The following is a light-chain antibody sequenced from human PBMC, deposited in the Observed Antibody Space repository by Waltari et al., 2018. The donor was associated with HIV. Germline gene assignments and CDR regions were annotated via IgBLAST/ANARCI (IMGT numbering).Light chain of an antibody. CDR1: SSDVGGYNY. CDR3: SSYTSSSTQV. J-gene: IGLJ1*01. Sequence: QSALTPPASVSGSPGQSITISCTGTSSDVGGYNYVFWYQQHPGKAPKLMIYEVTNRPSGVSNRFSGSKSGNTASLTISGLQAEDEADYYCSSYTSSSTQVFGTGTKVTVL. CDR2: EVT. V-gene: IGLV2-14*01.